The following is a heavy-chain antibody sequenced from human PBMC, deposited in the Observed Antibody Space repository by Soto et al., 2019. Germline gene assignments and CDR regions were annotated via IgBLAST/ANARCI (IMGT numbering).Heavy chain of an antibody. CDR1: GFTFSSYG. Sequence: QVQLVESGGGVVQPGRSLRLSCAASGFTFSSYGMHWVRQAPGKGLEWVAVIWSDGSNKYYADSVKGRFTISRHNSKNTLSLQMNSLSAEDMAVFYCGQDYYLCSGYAFDIGGQGTMVTVCS. J-gene: IGHJ3*02. V-gene: IGHV3-33*06. CDR3: GQDYYLCSGYAFDI. D-gene: IGHD3-22*01. CDR2: IWSDGSNK.